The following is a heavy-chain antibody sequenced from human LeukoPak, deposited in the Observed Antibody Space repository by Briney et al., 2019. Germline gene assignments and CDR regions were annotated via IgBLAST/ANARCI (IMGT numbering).Heavy chain of an antibody. CDR2: INSDGSST. D-gene: IGHD3-10*01. Sequence: GGSLRLSCAASGFTFSSYWMHWVRQAPGKGLVWVSRINSDGSSTSYADSVKGRFTISRDNAKNTLYLQMNSLRAEDTAVYYCARAANYGRNYYMDAWGKGTTVTVSS. CDR1: GFTFSSYW. V-gene: IGHV3-74*01. J-gene: IGHJ6*03. CDR3: ARAANYGRNYYMDA.